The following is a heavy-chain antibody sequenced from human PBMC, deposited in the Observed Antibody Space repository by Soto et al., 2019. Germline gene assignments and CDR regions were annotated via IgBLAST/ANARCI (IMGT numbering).Heavy chain of an antibody. CDR1: GGSFSGYY. CDR3: ARGGWNYDILTGYRRRINFDY. V-gene: IGHV4-34*01. Sequence: SETLSLTCAVYGGSFSGYYWSWIRQPPGKGLEWIGEINHSGSTNYNPSLKSRVTISVDTSKNQFSLKLSSVTAADTAVYYCARGGWNYDILTGYRRRINFDYWGQGTLVTVSS. CDR2: INHSGST. J-gene: IGHJ4*02. D-gene: IGHD3-9*01.